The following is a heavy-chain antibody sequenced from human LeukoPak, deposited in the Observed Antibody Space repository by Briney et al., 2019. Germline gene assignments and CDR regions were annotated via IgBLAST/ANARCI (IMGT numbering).Heavy chain of an antibody. D-gene: IGHD1-26*01. CDR1: GFTFSDYY. V-gene: IGHV3-11*01. J-gene: IGHJ4*02. Sequence: GGSLRLSCAASGFTFSDYYMSWIRQAPGKGLEWVSYISSSGSTIYYADSVKGRFTISRDNAKNSLYLQMSSLRAEDTAVYYCASEGIYVGATEDYWGQGTLVTVSS. CDR2: ISSSGSTI. CDR3: ASEGIYVGATEDY.